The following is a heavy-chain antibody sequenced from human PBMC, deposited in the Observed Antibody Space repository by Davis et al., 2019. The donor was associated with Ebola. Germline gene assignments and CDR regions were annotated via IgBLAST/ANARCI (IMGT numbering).Heavy chain of an antibody. CDR1: GGTFSSYA. Sequence: SVKVSCKASGGTFSSYAISWVRQAPGQGLEWIGGIIPIFGTANYAQKFQGRVTITADESTSTAYMELSSLRSEDTAVYYCATVPSGSYLLYYFDYWGQGTLVTVSS. V-gene: IGHV1-69*13. CDR3: ATVPSGSYLLYYFDY. CDR2: IIPIFGTA. J-gene: IGHJ4*02. D-gene: IGHD1-26*01.